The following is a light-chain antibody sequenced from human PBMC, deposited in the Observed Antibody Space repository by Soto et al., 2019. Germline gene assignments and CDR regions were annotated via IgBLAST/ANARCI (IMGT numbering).Light chain of an antibody. CDR1: SSDVGGYNY. J-gene: IGLJ2*01. Sequence: QSALTQPASVSGSPGQSITISCTGTSSDVGGYNYVSWYQQYPGKAPKLMIFGVSDRPSGVANRFSGSNSDNTASLTISGPQAEDEADDYCSSSKTGSSVVVFGGGTKVTVL. V-gene: IGLV2-14*01. CDR2: GVS. CDR3: SSSKTGSSVVV.